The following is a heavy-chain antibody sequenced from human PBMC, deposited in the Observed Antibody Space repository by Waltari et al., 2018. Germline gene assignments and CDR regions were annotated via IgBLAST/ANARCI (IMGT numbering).Heavy chain of an antibody. CDR1: GFSLSTSGMR. J-gene: IGHJ2*01. V-gene: IGHV2-70*04. Sequence: VTLKESGPALVKPTQTLTLTCSFSGFSLSTSGMRVSWIRQPPGKALEWLARIDWEDSKVYSTSLKTRLTISKDTSKNQVILTMTNLDPVDTGTYYCARTHKMDWYFDLWGRGTLVTVSS. CDR2: IDWEDSK. D-gene: IGHD2-8*01. CDR3: ARTHKMDWYFDL.